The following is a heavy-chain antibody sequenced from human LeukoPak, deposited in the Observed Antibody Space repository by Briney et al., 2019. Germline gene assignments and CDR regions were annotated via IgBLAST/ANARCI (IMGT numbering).Heavy chain of an antibody. Sequence: SETLSLTCTVSGGPISSYYWSWIRQAPGKGLEWIGYIYYSGSTDYNPSLKSRVTISVDTSKNQFSLKLSSVTAADTAVYYCASSPSYSSSSEWFDPWGQGTLVTVSS. CDR1: GGPISSYY. V-gene: IGHV4-59*01. D-gene: IGHD6-6*01. CDR2: IYYSGST. CDR3: ASSPSYSSSSEWFDP. J-gene: IGHJ5*02.